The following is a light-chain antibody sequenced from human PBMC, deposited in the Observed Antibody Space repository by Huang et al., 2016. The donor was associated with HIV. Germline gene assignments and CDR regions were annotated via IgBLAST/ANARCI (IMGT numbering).Light chain of an antibody. Sequence: EIVLAQSPGTLSLSPGEGATLTCSASQSITSNSLARYQQKPGHSPRLLIYGATSRAPGIPDRFSASGSGTEFTLTINRLDPEDIAMYYCQKYDNSRTFGQGTKVEI. CDR3: QKYDNSRT. V-gene: IGKV3-20*01. CDR2: GAT. CDR1: QSITSNS. J-gene: IGKJ1*01.